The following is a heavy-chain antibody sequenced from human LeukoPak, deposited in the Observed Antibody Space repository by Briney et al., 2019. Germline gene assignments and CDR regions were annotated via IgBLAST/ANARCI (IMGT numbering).Heavy chain of an antibody. Sequence: PSETLSLTCAVSGGSISSGGYSWSWIRQPPGKGLERIGYIYHSGSTYYNPSLKSRVTISVDRSKNQFSLKLSSVTAADTAVYYCARGAAVAGSYYFDYWGQGTLVTVSS. CDR1: GGSISSGGYS. V-gene: IGHV4-30-2*01. CDR2: IYHSGST. J-gene: IGHJ4*02. CDR3: ARGAAVAGSYYFDY. D-gene: IGHD6-19*01.